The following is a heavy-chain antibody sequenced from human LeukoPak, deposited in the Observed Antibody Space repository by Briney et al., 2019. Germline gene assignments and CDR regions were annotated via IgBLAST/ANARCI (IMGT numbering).Heavy chain of an antibody. V-gene: IGHV4-39*07. CDR2: IYYSGST. D-gene: IGHD4-17*01. Sequence: PSETLSLTCTVSAGSISSSTYSWGWIRQPPGKGLEWIGSIYYSGSTYYNPSLKSRVTISVDTSKNQFSLKLSSVTAADTAVYYCARYPTGYYYCMDVWGKGTTVTVSS. J-gene: IGHJ6*03. CDR3: ARYPTGYYYCMDV. CDR1: AGSISSSTYS.